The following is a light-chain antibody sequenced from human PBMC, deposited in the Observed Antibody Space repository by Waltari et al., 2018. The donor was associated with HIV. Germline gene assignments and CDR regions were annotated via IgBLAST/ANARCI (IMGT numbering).Light chain of an antibody. CDR3: EVWDSSSDVV. CDR2: YDS. CDR1: DIGTRS. V-gene: IGLV3-21*04. J-gene: IGLJ2*01. Sequence: SYVLTQTPSLSVAPGKTAIITCGGNDIGTRSLHWYRQKPGQAPVLVMFYDSDRPSGIAERFSGSNSGDTATLTIGRVGTGDEAEYFCEVWDSSSDVVFGGGTKLTVL.